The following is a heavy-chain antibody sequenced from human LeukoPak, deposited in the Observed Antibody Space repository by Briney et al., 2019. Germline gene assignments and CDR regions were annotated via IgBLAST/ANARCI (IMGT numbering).Heavy chain of an antibody. D-gene: IGHD3-22*01. CDR2: ISGSGGST. Sequence: GGSLRLSCAASGFTFSSYAMSWVRQAPGKGLEWVSGISGSGGSTYYADSVKGRFTISRDNSKNTLYLQMNSLRAEDTAVYYCARDMSYYDSTSDYWGQGTLVTVSS. CDR3: ARDMSYYDSTSDY. J-gene: IGHJ4*02. CDR1: GFTFSSYA. V-gene: IGHV3-23*01.